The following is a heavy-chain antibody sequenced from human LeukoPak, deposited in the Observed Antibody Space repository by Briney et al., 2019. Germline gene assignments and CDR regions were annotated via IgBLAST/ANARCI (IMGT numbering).Heavy chain of an antibody. CDR3: ARGSRGSAAAGTYDC. CDR1: CGSFSGYY. CDR2: INHSGST. D-gene: IGHD6-13*01. V-gene: IGHV4-34*01. Sequence: PSETLSLTCAVYCGSFSGYYWSWIRQPPGKGLEWIGEINHSGSTNYNPSLKSRVTISVDTSKNQFSLKLSSVTAADTAVYYCARGSRGSAAAGTYDCWGQGTLVTVSS. J-gene: IGHJ4*02.